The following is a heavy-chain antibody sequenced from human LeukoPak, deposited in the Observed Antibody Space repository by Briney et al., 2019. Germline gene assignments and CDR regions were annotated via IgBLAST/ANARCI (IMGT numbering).Heavy chain of an antibody. CDR1: GGSISSDDDY. CDR3: ARMDYSDLYYFDY. Sequence: SQTLSLTCTVSGGSISSDDDYWRWIRQPPGKGLEWIGYIHHSGSSYHTPSLKSRVSMSIDTSKNQFSLKLTSVTAADTAVYYCARMDYSDLYYFDYWGQGTLVTVSS. V-gene: IGHV4-30-4*01. D-gene: IGHD4-17*01. CDR2: IHHSGSS. J-gene: IGHJ4*02.